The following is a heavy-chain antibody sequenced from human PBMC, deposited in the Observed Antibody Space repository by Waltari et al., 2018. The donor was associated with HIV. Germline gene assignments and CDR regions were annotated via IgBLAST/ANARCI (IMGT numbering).Heavy chain of an antibody. Sequence: QLHLRESGPGLVRPSETLSLSCTVSGGSIGSSAYFWGWVRQPPGGGLEGIGTIYSTGSAYYNPSLKSRVNISIDTSRNQFSLNLTSVTAAGTAVDYCARDWDYSNACMDVWGQGTTVTVS. J-gene: IGHJ6*02. V-gene: IGHV4-39*07. CDR1: GGSIGSSAYF. D-gene: IGHD4-4*01. CDR3: ARDWDYSNACMDV. CDR2: IYSTGSA.